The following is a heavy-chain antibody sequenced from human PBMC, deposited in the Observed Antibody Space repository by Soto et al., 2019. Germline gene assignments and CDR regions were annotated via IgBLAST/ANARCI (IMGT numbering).Heavy chain of an antibody. Sequence: WTWIRHHPEKGLEWIGFISYTGSTDQSPSLKSRVSISVDTSKNQFSLNLTSVTAADTAVYYCARGYCYYYYYMDVWGKGTTVTVSS. CDR2: ISYTGST. V-gene: IGHV4-31*02. CDR3: ARGYCYYYYYMDV. J-gene: IGHJ6*03.